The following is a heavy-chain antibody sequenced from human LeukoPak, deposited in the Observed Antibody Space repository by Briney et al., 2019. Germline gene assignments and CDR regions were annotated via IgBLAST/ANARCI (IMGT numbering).Heavy chain of an antibody. V-gene: IGHV1-8*01. D-gene: IGHD3-22*01. CDR2: MNPNSGNT. CDR1: GYTFTSYD. Sequence: ASVKVSCKASGYTFTSYDINWVRQATGQGLEWMGWMNPNSGNTGYAQKFQGRVTMTRNTSISTAYMELSSLRSEDTAVYYCARGSGYYDSSGSRVGYFQHWGQGTLVTVSS. J-gene: IGHJ1*01. CDR3: ARGSGYYDSSGSRVGYFQH.